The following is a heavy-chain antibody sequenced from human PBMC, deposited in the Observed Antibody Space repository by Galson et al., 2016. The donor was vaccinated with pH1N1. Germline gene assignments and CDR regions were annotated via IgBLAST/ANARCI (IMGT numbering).Heavy chain of an antibody. D-gene: IGHD4-11*01. Sequence: SLRLSCAASGFTFSHYGMQWVRQAPGEGPEWVAVIAHTGTVKYYADSVKGRLTISRDNSKNTMDLQMNRLRGDDTAVYYCAKEGSKYSSTWFDSWGQGTSVSVVS. CDR2: IAHTGTVK. CDR3: AKEGSKYSSTWFDS. V-gene: IGHV3-30*18. CDR1: GFTFSHYG. J-gene: IGHJ5*01.